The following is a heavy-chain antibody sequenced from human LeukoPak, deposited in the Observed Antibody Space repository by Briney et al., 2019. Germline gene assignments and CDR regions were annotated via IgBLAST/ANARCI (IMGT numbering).Heavy chain of an antibody. V-gene: IGHV3-13*01. J-gene: IGHJ4*02. CDR3: ARESTMGFYDSSGYYDY. CDR2: IGTAGDT. D-gene: IGHD3-22*01. CDR1: GFTFNSYA. Sequence: GGSLRLSCAASGFTFNSYAMSWDRQAPGKGLEWVSAIGTAGDTYYPGSVKGRFTISRENAKNSLYLQMNSLRAGDTAVYYCARESTMGFYDSSGYYDYWGQGTLVTVSS.